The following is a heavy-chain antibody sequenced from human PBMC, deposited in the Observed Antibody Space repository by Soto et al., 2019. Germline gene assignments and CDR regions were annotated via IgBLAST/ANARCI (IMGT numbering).Heavy chain of an antibody. CDR2: ISYDGSNK. CDR3: AKDLYNYDSSGYHGGAFDI. J-gene: IGHJ3*02. D-gene: IGHD3-22*01. V-gene: IGHV3-30*18. CDR1: GFTFSSYG. Sequence: QVQLVESGGGVVQPGRSLRLSCAASGFTFSSYGMHWVRQAPGKGLEWVAVISYDGSNKYYADSVKGRFTISRDNSKNLLYLQMNSLRAEDTAVYYCAKDLYNYDSSGYHGGAFDIWGRGTMVTVSS.